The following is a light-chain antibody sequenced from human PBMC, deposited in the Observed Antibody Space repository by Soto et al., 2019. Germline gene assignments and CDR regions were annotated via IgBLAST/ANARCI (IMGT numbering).Light chain of an antibody. CDR2: DAA. J-gene: IGKJ4*01. V-gene: IGKV1-33*01. CDR1: QDISNY. CDR3: QHYADWPLT. Sequence: DIQMTQSPSSLSASVGDRVTITCQASQDISNYLNWYQQKAGKAPKLLIYDAANLERGVPSRFRGSGSDAYFTFTINSLQSEDFAVYYCQHYADWPLTFGGGTKIESK.